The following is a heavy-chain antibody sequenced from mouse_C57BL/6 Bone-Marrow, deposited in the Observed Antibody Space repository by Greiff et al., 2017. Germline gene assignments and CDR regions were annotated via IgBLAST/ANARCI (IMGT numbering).Heavy chain of an antibody. Sequence: EVQRVESGGGLVKPGGSLKLSCAASGFTFSSYAMSWVRQTPEKRLEWVATISDGGSYTYYPDTVKGRFTISRDNAKNNLYLQMSHLKSEDTAMYYCARDPGPLYYSDWGFAYWGQGTLVTVSA. CDR3: ARDPGPLYYSDWGFAY. D-gene: IGHD2-13*01. J-gene: IGHJ3*01. CDR1: GFTFSSYA. V-gene: IGHV5-4*01. CDR2: ISDGGSYT.